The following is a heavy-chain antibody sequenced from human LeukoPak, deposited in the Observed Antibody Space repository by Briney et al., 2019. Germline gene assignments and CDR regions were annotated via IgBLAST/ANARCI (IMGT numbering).Heavy chain of an antibody. V-gene: IGHV1-2*02. Sequence: GASVKVSCKASGYTFTGYYMHWVRQAPGQGLEWMGLINSNSGGTNYAQKFQGRVTMTRDTSISTAYMELSRLTSDDTAIYYCARADGSGSYYMGYWGQGTLVTVSS. CDR2: INSNSGGT. D-gene: IGHD3-10*01. J-gene: IGHJ4*02. CDR3: ARADGSGSYYMGY. CDR1: GYTFTGYY.